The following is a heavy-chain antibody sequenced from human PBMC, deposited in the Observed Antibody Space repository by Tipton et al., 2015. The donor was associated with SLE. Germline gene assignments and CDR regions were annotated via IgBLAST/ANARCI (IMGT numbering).Heavy chain of an antibody. CDR1: GGSISSRDYH. V-gene: IGHV4-39*01. CDR2: IYYSGST. CDR3: ARQPAAFDI. Sequence: TLSLTCTVSGGSISSRDYHWGWIRQPPGKGLEWIGNIYYSGSTYHNPSLKSRVTISVDTAKNQFSLKLFSVTAADTAVYYCARQPAAFDIWGQGTRVTVSS. J-gene: IGHJ3*02.